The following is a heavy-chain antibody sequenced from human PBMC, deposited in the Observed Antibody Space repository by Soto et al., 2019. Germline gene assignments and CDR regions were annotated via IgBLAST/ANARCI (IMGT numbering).Heavy chain of an antibody. CDR3: ARDFAWAFDY. J-gene: IGHJ4*02. CDR1: GFTFSTYS. D-gene: IGHD1-26*01. CDR2: ISPNSRTI. Sequence: EVQLVESGGGLVQPGGSLRLSCVASGFTFSTYSMNWVRQAPGKGLEWVSYISPNSRTIHYADSVKGRFTISRDNAKNSLYLQMNSLRDEDTAVYYCARDFAWAFDYWGQGTLLTVSP. V-gene: IGHV3-48*02.